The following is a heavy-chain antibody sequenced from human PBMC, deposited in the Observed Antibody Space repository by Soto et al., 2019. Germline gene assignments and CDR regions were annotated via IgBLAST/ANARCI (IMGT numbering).Heavy chain of an antibody. CDR2: TYSMSKWYN. J-gene: IGHJ5*02. D-gene: IGHD5-12*01. Sequence: HTLSLTCAISGYSVSGNTASLNWVRQSPSRGLEWLGRTYSMSKWYNDYAVSVKSRIIINPDTSKNQFSLQLNSVTPEDTAVYYCAKGHNLRTKTGYAFDPRGQGIMVTFSS. CDR1: GYSVSGNTAS. V-gene: IGHV6-1*01. CDR3: AKGHNLRTKTGYAFDP.